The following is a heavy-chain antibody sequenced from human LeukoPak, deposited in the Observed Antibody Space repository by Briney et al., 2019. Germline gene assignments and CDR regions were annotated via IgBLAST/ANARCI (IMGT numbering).Heavy chain of an antibody. CDR3: ARGSDTAMFDY. J-gene: IGHJ4*02. V-gene: IGHV4-39*01. CDR2: IYYSGST. D-gene: IGHD5-18*01. CDR1: GGSISSSSYY. Sequence: SSQTLSLTCTVSGGSISSSSYYWGWIRQPPGKGLEWIGSIYYSGSTYYNPSLKSRVTISVDTSKDQFSLKLSSVTAADTAVYYCARGSDTAMFDYWGQGTLVTVSS.